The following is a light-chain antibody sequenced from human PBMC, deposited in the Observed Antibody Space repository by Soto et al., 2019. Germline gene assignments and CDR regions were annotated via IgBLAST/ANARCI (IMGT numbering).Light chain of an antibody. J-gene: IGLJ3*02. CDR1: SSDVCGYNY. V-gene: IGLV2-8*01. CDR2: EVS. CDR3: SSFAGSNNFEV. Sequence: QSALTQPPSASGSPGQSVTISCTGTSSDVCGYNYVSWYQQHPGKAPKLMIYEVSKRPSRIPDRFSGYKSGNTASLTVSGLQAEDEADYYCSSFAGSNNFEVFGGGTKLTVL.